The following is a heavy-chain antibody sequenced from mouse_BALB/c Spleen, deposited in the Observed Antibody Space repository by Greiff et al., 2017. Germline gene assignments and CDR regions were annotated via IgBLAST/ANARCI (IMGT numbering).Heavy chain of an antibody. J-gene: IGHJ4*01. D-gene: IGHD4-1*01. CDR1: GYTFTSYW. Sequence: QVQLQQSGAELAKPGASVKMSCKASGYTFTSYWMHWVKQRPGQGLEWIGYINPSTGYTEYNQKFKDKATLTADKSSSTAYMQLSRLTSEDSAVSYCARSSPALGDWGEETSVTASS. CDR3: ARSSPALGD. V-gene: IGHV1-7*01. CDR2: INPSTGYT.